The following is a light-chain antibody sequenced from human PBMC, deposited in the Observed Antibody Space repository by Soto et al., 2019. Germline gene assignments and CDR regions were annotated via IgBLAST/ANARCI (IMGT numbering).Light chain of an antibody. Sequence: DIQMTQSPSSLSASVGDRVTITCRASQSIAGYLNWYQQKPGEAPKLLIYATSTLQSGVPSRFSGRGSGADYTLTISSLQPEDFATYSCQQSHSTPRTFGQGTKVEIK. CDR1: QSIAGY. V-gene: IGKV1-39*01. CDR2: ATS. J-gene: IGKJ1*01. CDR3: QQSHSTPRT.